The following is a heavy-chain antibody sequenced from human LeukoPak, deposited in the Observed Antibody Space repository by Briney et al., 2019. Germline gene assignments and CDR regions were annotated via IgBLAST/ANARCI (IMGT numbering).Heavy chain of an antibody. CDR1: GFTFRSYW. CDR3: GRDDYTATSN. CDR2: IKQDGSEK. V-gene: IGHV3-7*05. D-gene: IGHD5-18*01. J-gene: IGHJ4*02. Sequence: PGGSLRLSCAASGFTFRSYWMSWVRQAPGKGQERVANIKQDGSEKYYVDSVKGRFTISRDNAKNSLYLQMNSLRAEDTAVYYCGRDDYTATSNWGQGTLVTVSS.